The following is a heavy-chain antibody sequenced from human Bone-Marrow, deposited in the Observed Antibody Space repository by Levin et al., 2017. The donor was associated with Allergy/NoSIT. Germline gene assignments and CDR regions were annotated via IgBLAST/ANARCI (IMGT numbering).Heavy chain of an antibody. V-gene: IGHV4-31*03. D-gene: IGHD5-24*01. J-gene: IGHJ4*02. CDR2: IYYSGST. CDR1: GGSISSGGYH. Sequence: SETLSLTCTVSGGSISSGGYHWSWIRQHAGKGLEWIGYIYYSGSTYYNPSLKSRAMISLDTSKNQFPLKVTSATAADAAVYYCAREDGSTFDSWGQGTLVTVSS. CDR3: AREDGSTFDS.